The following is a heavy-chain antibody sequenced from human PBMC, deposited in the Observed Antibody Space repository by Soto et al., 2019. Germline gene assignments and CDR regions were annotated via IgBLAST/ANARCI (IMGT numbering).Heavy chain of an antibody. J-gene: IGHJ4*02. D-gene: IGHD3-10*01. CDR2: ISYDGSNK. V-gene: IGHV3-30*18. CDR3: VKASGSGWALGPYYFDY. Sequence: QVQLVESGGGVVQPGRSLRLSCAASGFTFSSYGMHWVRQAPGKGLEWVAVISYDGSNKYYADSVKGRFTISRDNSKNTLYLQMNSLRAEDTAVYYCVKASGSGWALGPYYFDYWGQGTLVTVSS. CDR1: GFTFSSYG.